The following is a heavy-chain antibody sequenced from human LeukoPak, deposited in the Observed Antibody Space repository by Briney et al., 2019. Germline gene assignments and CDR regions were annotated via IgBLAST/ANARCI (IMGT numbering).Heavy chain of an antibody. J-gene: IGHJ3*02. CDR1: GGTFSSYT. Sequence: SVNVSCKASGGTFSSYTISWVRHAPGQGLEWMGRIIPILGIANYAQKFQGRVTITADKSTSTASMELSSLRSEDTAVYYCAGHHEMADAFDIWGQGTMVTVSS. CDR2: IIPILGIA. CDR3: AGHHEMADAFDI. V-gene: IGHV1-69*02. D-gene: IGHD5-24*01.